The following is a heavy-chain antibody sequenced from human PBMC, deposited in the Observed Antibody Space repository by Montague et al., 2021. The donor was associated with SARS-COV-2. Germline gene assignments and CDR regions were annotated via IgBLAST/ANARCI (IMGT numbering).Heavy chain of an antibody. CDR3: TRDRDYGDYLNWFNP. D-gene: IGHD4-17*01. CDR2: IRQDGSDK. Sequence: SLRLSCAASGFNIVSYWMSWVRQAPGKGLEWVANIRQDGSDKYYLDFXRGRFTISRDNAKNSLYLQMNSLRAADTGVYYCTRDRDYGDYLNWFNPWGQGTLVTVSS. J-gene: IGHJ5*02. V-gene: IGHV3-7*01. CDR1: GFNIVSYW.